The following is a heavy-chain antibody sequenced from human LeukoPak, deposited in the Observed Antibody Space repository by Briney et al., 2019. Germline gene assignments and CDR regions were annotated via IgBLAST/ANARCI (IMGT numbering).Heavy chain of an antibody. CDR2: IYTSGST. D-gene: IGHD3-10*01. V-gene: IGHV4-4*07. J-gene: IGHJ4*02. CDR1: GGSISSYY. CDR3: ARAGGLLWFGELYPGFDY. Sequence: PSETLSLTCTVSGGSISSYYWSWIQQPAGKGLEWIGRIYTSGSTNYNPSLKSRVTMSVDTSKNQFSLKLSSVTAADTAVYYCARAGGLLWFGELYPGFDYWGQGTLVTVSS.